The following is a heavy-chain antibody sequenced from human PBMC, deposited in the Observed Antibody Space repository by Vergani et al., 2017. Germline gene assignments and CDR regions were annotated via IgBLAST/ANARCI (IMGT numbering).Heavy chain of an antibody. V-gene: IGHV1-2*02. CDR3: ESIGGATTAFDI. D-gene: IGHD1-26*01. CDR2: INPRSGGT. Sequence: QVPLVQSGAEVKKPGASVKVSCKASGYTFTGYYMHWVRQAPGQGLEWMGWINPRSGGTNYAQKFQGRVTMTRDTSSSTDYKELSRLRSDDTAVYYWESIGGATTAFDIWGQGTMVTVSS. CDR1: GYTFTGYY. J-gene: IGHJ3*02.